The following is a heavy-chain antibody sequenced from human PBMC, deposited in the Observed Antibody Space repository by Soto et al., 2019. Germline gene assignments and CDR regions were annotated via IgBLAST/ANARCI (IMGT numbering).Heavy chain of an antibody. Sequence: GGSLRLSCAASGFTFSSYWMTWVRQAPGKGLEWVANIKQDGSVKDYVNSVKGRFTISRDNAKNSLFLQMNSLRAEDSAVYFCARLEGLATISYYFDFWGPGALVTVSS. J-gene: IGHJ4*02. V-gene: IGHV3-7*02. CDR3: ARLEGLATISYYFDF. CDR2: IKQDGSVK. CDR1: GFTFSSYW. D-gene: IGHD3-9*01.